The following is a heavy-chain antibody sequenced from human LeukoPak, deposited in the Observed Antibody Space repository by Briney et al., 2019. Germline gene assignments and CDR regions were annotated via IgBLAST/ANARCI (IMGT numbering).Heavy chain of an antibody. Sequence: SETLSLTCTVSGGSISSYYWSWIRRPPGKGLEWIGYIYYSGSTNYNPSLRSRVTISVDTSKNQFSLKLSSVTAADTAVYYCAREIMITFGGVIAPGLFDPWGQGTLVTVSS. CDR1: GGSISSYY. CDR2: IYYSGST. V-gene: IGHV4-59*01. D-gene: IGHD3-16*02. CDR3: AREIMITFGGVIAPGLFDP. J-gene: IGHJ5*02.